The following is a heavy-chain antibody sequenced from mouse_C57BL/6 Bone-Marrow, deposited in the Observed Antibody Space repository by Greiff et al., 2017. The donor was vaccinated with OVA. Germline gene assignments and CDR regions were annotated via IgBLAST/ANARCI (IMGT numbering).Heavy chain of an antibody. V-gene: IGHV1-81*01. CDR2: IYPRSGNT. CDR3: ARGETVVSSYYFDD. Sequence: QVQLKESGAELARPGASVKLSCKASGYTFTSYGISWVKQRTGQGLEWIGEIYPRSGNTYYNEKFKGKATLTADKSSSTAYMELRSLTSEDSAVYFCARGETVVSSYYFDDWGQGTTLTVSS. J-gene: IGHJ2*01. D-gene: IGHD1-1*01. CDR1: GYTFTSYG.